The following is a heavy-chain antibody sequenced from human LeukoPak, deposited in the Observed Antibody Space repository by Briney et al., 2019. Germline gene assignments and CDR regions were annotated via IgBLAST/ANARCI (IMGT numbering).Heavy chain of an antibody. Sequence: GGSLRLSCAASGFTFSSYWMHWVRQAPGKGLVWGSRINSDGSSTSYADSVKGRFTISRDNAKNTLYLQMNSLRAEDTAVYYCARVRWELGNWFDPWGQGTLVTVSS. J-gene: IGHJ5*02. V-gene: IGHV3-74*01. CDR1: GFTFSSYW. D-gene: IGHD1-26*01. CDR3: ARVRWELGNWFDP. CDR2: INSDGSST.